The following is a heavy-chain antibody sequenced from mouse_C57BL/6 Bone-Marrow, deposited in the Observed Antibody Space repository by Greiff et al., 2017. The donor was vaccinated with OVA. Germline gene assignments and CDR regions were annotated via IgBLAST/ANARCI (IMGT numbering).Heavy chain of an antibody. V-gene: IGHV14-4*01. Sequence: VQLQQSGAELVRPGASVKLSCTASGFNIKDDYMHWVKQRPEQGLEWIGWIDPENGDTEYASKFQSKATITADTSSNTAYLPLRSLTSEDTAVYYCTTWGYWGQGTLVTVSA. CDR3: TTWGY. CDR1: GFNIKDDY. CDR2: IDPENGDT. J-gene: IGHJ3*01.